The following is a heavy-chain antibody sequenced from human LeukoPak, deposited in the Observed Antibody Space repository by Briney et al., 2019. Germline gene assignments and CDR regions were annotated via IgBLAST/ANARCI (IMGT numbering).Heavy chain of an antibody. V-gene: IGHV3-66*01. CDR1: GFTVSSNY. CDR3: AVAYYYDSSPDY. Sequence: GGSLRLFCAASGFTVSSNYMSWVRQAPGKGLEWVSVIYSGGSTYYADSVKGRFTISRDNSKNTLYLQMNSLRAEDTAVYYCAVAYYYDSSPDYWGQGTLVTVSS. D-gene: IGHD3-22*01. CDR2: IYSGGST. J-gene: IGHJ4*02.